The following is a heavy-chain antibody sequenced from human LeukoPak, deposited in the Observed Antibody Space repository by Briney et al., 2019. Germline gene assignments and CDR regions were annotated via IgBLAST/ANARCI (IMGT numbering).Heavy chain of an antibody. Sequence: ASVKVSCKASGYSFTSNYIHWVRQAPGQGLEWMGIINPSGGSTSYAQKFQGRVTMTRDTSTSTVYMELSSLRSEDTAVYYCASSIAAAGTGLDYWGQGTLVTVSS. V-gene: IGHV1-46*01. CDR2: INPSGGST. CDR3: ASSIAAAGTGLDY. D-gene: IGHD6-13*01. J-gene: IGHJ4*02. CDR1: GYSFTSNY.